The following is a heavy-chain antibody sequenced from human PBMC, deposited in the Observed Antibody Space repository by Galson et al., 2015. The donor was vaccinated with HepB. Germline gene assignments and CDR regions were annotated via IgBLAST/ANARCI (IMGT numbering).Heavy chain of an antibody. Sequence: CAISGDSVSSNSAAWNWIRQSPSRGLEWLGRAYYRSKGYNDYAVSVKSRITINPDTSKNQFSLQLNSVTPEDTAVYYCARGGYYDSSGYYSESAFDIWGQGTMVTVSS. V-gene: IGHV6-1*01. J-gene: IGHJ3*02. CDR2: AYYRSKGYN. CDR3: ARGGYYDSSGYYSESAFDI. D-gene: IGHD3-22*01. CDR1: GDSVSSNSAA.